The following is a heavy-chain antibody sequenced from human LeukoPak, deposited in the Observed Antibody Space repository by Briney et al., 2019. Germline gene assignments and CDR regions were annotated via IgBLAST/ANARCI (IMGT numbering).Heavy chain of an antibody. D-gene: IGHD2-8*02. CDR1: GFARSTRGGG. V-gene: IGHV2-5*02. CDR3: AHSLPTGVFHDAFDS. Sequence: SGPTLSHPTPPLTLTCAFSGFARSTRGGGVGWIRQPPGKALEWLTLLNWDDDKRYSPSLKSRLTITKDTSKNQVVLTMTSMDPVDTATYYCAHSLPTGVFHDAFDSWGQGTMVTVSS. J-gene: IGHJ3*02. CDR2: LNWDDDK.